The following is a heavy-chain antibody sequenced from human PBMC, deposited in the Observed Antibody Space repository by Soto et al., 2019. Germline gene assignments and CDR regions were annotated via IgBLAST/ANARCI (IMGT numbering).Heavy chain of an antibody. J-gene: IGHJ5*02. CDR3: ARGGRDRNYEGGRFDP. V-gene: IGHV4-30-4*01. D-gene: IGHD4-4*01. Sequence: SETLSLTCAVSGYSISSGDYYWSWIRQPPGKGLEWIGYIYYSGSTYYNPSLKSRVTISVDTSKNQSSLKLSSVTAADTAVYSCARGGRDRNYEGGRFDPWGQGTLVTVSS. CDR1: GYSISSGDYY. CDR2: IYYSGST.